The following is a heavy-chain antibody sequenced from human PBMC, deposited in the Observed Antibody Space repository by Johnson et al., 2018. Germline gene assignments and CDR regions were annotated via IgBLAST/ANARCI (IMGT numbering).Heavy chain of an antibody. Sequence: QVQLVESGGGVVQPGRSLRLSCAASGFTFRSYGMHWVRQAPGKGLEWVAVISYDGSNKYYADSVKGRFTISRDNSKNTRYRQMDTLGAEDTALYYCAKDRVRWNYADDAFDSWGQVTMVTVSS. CDR3: AKDRVRWNYADDAFDS. CDR2: ISYDGSNK. V-gene: IGHV3-30*18. D-gene: IGHD1-7*01. J-gene: IGHJ3*02. CDR1: GFTFRSYG.